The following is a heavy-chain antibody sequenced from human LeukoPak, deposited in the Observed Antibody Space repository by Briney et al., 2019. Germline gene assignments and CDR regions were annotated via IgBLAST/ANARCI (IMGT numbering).Heavy chain of an antibody. CDR1: GGSISSYY. J-gene: IGHJ6*02. CDR2: IYYSGST. CDR3: SVWEGYYYYGMDV. D-gene: IGHD1-26*01. V-gene: IGHV4-59*01. Sequence: SETLSLTCTVSGGSISSYYWSWIRQPPGKGLEWIGYIYYSGSTNYNPSLKSRVTISVDTSKNQFSLKLSSVTAADTAVYYCSVWEGYYYYGMDVWGQGTTVTVSS.